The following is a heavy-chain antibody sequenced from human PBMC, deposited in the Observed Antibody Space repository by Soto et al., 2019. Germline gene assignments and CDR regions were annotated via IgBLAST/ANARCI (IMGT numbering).Heavy chain of an antibody. D-gene: IGHD3-16*02. J-gene: IGHJ5*02. Sequence: QVQLVQSGAEVKKPGASVKVACKACGYTFTSCDINWVRLASGQGLEWMGWMNPNSGNTGYAQKFQGRVTMTRNTSISTAYMELSSQRSEDTAVYYCARGLSGFDPWGQGTLVTVSS. V-gene: IGHV1-8*01. CDR3: ARGLSGFDP. CDR1: GYTFTSCD. CDR2: MNPNSGNT.